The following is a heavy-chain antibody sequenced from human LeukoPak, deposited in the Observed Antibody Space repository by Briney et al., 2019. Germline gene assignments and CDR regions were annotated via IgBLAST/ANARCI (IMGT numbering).Heavy chain of an antibody. CDR3: ARDNSVGDNAWWFDP. J-gene: IGHJ5*02. CDR2: ILHILGTE. CDR1: GGTFSSYA. Sequence: ASVKVSCKASGGTFSSYAISWVRQAPGQGLEWMGWILHILGTEDYAQKLQGRVTMTRDMSTGTEDMELNSLRSEDTAIYYCARDNSVGDNAWWFDPWGQGTLVTVSS. D-gene: IGHD1-26*01. V-gene: IGHV1-69*05.